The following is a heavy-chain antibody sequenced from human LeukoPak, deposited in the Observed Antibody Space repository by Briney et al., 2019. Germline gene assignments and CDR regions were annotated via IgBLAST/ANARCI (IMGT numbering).Heavy chain of an antibody. CDR2: IYYSGST. CDR3: ARGGRGYYFDY. J-gene: IGHJ4*02. CDR1: GGSISSGGYY. D-gene: IGHD1-26*01. Sequence: PSQTLSLTCTVSGGSISSGGYYWSWIRQHPGQGLEWIGYIYYSGSTYYNPSLKSRVTISVDTSKNQFSLKLSSVTAADTAVYYCARGGRGYYFDYWGQGTLVTVSS. V-gene: IGHV4-31*03.